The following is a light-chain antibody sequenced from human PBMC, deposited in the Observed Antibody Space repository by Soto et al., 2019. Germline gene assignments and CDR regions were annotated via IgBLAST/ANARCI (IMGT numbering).Light chain of an antibody. CDR1: SSDVGGYNY. V-gene: IGLV2-8*01. CDR3: SSYAGTNIVV. J-gene: IGLJ2*01. Sequence: QSALTQPPSASGSPGQSVTISCTGTSSDVGGYNYVSWYQQHPGKAPKLMIYDVSKRPSGVPDRFSGSKSGNTASLIVSGLRAEDEADYYCSSYAGTNIVVFGGGTKLTVL. CDR2: DVS.